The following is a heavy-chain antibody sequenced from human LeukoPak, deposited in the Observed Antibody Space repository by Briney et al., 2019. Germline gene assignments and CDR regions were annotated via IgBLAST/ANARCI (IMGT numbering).Heavy chain of an antibody. CDR1: GYTFTAYL. V-gene: IGHV1-2*02. D-gene: IGHD3-10*01. Sequence: ASVKVSCKASGYTFTAYLLHWVRQAPGQGLEWMGWINPNRGETDYAQNFQGRVTMTRDTSINTAYMDLDRLRPDDTAVYYCVRSPTSGTYYNRPYYFDYWGQGTLVTVSS. J-gene: IGHJ4*02. CDR2: INPNRGET. CDR3: VRSPTSGTYYNRPYYFDY.